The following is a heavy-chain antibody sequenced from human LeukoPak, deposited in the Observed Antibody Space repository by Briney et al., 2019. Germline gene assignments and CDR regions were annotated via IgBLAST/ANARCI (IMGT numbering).Heavy chain of an antibody. CDR3: ARVRNDFWSGYRNWFDP. D-gene: IGHD3-3*01. CDR1: GGSISSSSYY. V-gene: IGHV4-39*07. CDR2: IYYSGST. Sequence: PSETLSLTCTVSGGSISSSSYYWGWIRQPPGKGLEWIGSIYYSGSTYYNPSLKSRITISVDTSKNQFSLKLSSVTAADTAVYYCARVRNDFWSGYRNWFDPWGQGTLVTVSS. J-gene: IGHJ5*02.